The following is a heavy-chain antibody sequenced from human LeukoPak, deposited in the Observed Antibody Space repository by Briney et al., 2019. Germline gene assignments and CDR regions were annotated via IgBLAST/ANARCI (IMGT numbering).Heavy chain of an antibody. CDR3: ARWAGYSSTWYGLFDY. J-gene: IGHJ4*02. D-gene: IGHD6-13*01. CDR2: IYSGGST. Sequence: GGSLRLSCAASGLTVSTTYMSWVRQAPGKGLEWISVIYSGGSTYYADSVKGRFTISRDNSKNTLYLQMNSLRAEDTAVYYCARWAGYSSTWYGLFDYWGQGTLVTVSS. CDR1: GLTVSTTY. V-gene: IGHV3-66*01.